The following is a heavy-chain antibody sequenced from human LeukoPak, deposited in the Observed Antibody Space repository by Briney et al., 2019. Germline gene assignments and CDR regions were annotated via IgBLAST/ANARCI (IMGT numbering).Heavy chain of an antibody. CDR2: IYYSGST. Sequence: SETLSLTCTVSGGSISSYYWSWIRQPPGKGLEWIGYIYYSGSTNYNPSLTSRVTISVDTSKIHFSLKLSSVTAADTAVYYCARGIAMAGRGDYFDYWGQGTLVTVSS. D-gene: IGHD6-19*01. J-gene: IGHJ4*02. CDR1: GGSISSYY. CDR3: ARGIAMAGRGDYFDY. V-gene: IGHV4-59*12.